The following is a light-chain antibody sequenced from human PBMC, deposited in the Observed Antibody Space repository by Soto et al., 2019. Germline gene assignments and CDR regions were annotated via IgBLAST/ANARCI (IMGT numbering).Light chain of an antibody. Sequence: QSVLTQPPSVSGAPGQRVTISCTGSSSNIGAGYDVHWYQQRPGTAPKLLIFGNINRPSGVPDRFSGSKSGTSASLAITGLQAEDEGDYYCSSFTGASTIFGTGTKLTVL. CDR2: GNI. V-gene: IGLV1-40*01. CDR3: SSFTGASTI. J-gene: IGLJ1*01. CDR1: SSNIGAGYD.